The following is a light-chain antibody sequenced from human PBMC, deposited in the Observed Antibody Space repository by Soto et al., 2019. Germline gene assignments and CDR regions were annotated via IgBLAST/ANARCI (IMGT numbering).Light chain of an antibody. CDR2: EDN. Sequence: FMLTQPHSVSESPGKTVTISCTRSSGSIASNYVQWYQQRPGSAPTTVIYEDNQRPSGVPDRFSGSIDSSSNSASLTISGLKTEDEADYYCQSYDNSIRVFGGGTKLTVL. V-gene: IGLV6-57*04. J-gene: IGLJ2*01. CDR3: QSYDNSIRV. CDR1: SGSIASNY.